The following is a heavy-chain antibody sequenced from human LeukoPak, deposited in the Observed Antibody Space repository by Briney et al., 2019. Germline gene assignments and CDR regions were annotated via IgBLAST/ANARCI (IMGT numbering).Heavy chain of an antibody. Sequence: GGSLRLSCAGSGFSFSSYWMTWVRQAPGKGLEWVANIKQDGSEKYYADSVKGRFTISRDNAKNSLYLQMNSLRAEATAVYYCARETNDFWSGRRIDYWGQGTLVTVSS. CDR3: ARETNDFWSGRRIDY. D-gene: IGHD3-3*01. CDR1: GFSFSSYW. J-gene: IGHJ4*02. V-gene: IGHV3-7*01. CDR2: IKQDGSEK.